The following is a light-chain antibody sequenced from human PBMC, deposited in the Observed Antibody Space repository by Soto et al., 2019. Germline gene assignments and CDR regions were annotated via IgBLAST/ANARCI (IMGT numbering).Light chain of an antibody. CDR3: QRYNDFQYV. CDR1: QTISNW. Sequence: DIQMTQSPSTLSGSVGDRVTITCRASQTISNWLAWYQQKPGKAPKLLIYKAINLQSGVPSRFSGSGSGTEFSLTIRGLQPDDFATYYCQRYNDFQYVFGQGTKLEMK. V-gene: IGKV1-5*03. CDR2: KAI. J-gene: IGKJ2*01.